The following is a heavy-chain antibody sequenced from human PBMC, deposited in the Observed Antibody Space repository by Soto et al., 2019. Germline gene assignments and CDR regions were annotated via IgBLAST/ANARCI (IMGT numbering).Heavy chain of an antibody. V-gene: IGHV4-31*03. CDR3: ARGRPWSYDILTGLAYGMDV. CDR1: GGSISSGGYY. J-gene: IGHJ6*02. Sequence: SETLSLTCTVSGGSISSGGYYWSWIRQHPGKGLEWIGYIYYSGSTYYNPSLKSRVTISVDTSKNQFSLKLSSVTAADTAVYYCARGRPWSYDILTGLAYGMDVWGQGTTVTVSS. D-gene: IGHD3-9*01. CDR2: IYYSGST.